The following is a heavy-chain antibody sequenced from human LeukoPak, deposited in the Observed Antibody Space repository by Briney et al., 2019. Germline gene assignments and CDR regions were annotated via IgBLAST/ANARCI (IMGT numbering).Heavy chain of an antibody. Sequence: GGSLRLSCVASGFIVSSNYMSWVRQAPGKGLEGVSVIYSDGSTYYADSVKGRFTISRDNSKNTLYLQMNSLRAEDTAVYYCAKVVVGASDAFDIWGQGTMVTVSS. V-gene: IGHV3-53*01. J-gene: IGHJ3*02. D-gene: IGHD1-26*01. CDR1: GFIVSSNY. CDR3: AKVVVGASDAFDI. CDR2: IYSDGST.